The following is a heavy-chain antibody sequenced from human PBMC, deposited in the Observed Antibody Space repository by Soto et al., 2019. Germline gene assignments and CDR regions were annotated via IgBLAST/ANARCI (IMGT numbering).Heavy chain of an antibody. CDR2: IIPILGIA. CDR3: ARDLRCHGIDV. J-gene: IGHJ6*02. Sequence: QVQLVQSGAEVKKPGSSVKVSCKASGGTFSSYTISWVRQAPGQGLEWMGRIIPILGIANYAQKFQGRVTITADKSASTAYMELSSLRSEDTAVYFCARDLRCHGIDVWGQGTTVTVSS. D-gene: IGHD2-2*01. V-gene: IGHV1-69*08. CDR1: GGTFSSYT.